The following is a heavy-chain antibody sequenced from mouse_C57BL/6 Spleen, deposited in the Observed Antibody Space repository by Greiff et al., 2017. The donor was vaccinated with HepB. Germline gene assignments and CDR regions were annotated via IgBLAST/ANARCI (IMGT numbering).Heavy chain of an antibody. Sequence: VKLQQSGPELVKPGASVKISCKASGYAFSSSWMNWVKQRPGKGLEWIGRIYPGDGDTNYNGKLKGKATLTADKSSSTAYMQLSSLTSEDSAAYFCASSYGYPYYYAMDYWGQGTSVTVSS. CDR2: IYPGDGDT. D-gene: IGHD2-2*01. J-gene: IGHJ4*01. V-gene: IGHV1-82*01. CDR3: ASSYGYPYYYAMDY. CDR1: GYAFSSSW.